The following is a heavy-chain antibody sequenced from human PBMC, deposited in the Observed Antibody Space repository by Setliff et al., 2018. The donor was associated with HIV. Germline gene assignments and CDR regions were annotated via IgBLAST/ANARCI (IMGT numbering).Heavy chain of an antibody. CDR1: GNTLRNNA. D-gene: IGHD1-26*01. CDR2: LSPVLGEP. Sequence: GASVKVSCKASGNTLRNNAIGWVRQAPGQGLEWMGSLSPVLGEPHYAQSFQGRVTISADESTNTAHMELRSLTSEDTAVYFCARGTGSYSYFDSWGLGTLVTVSS. V-gene: IGHV1-69*11. CDR3: ARGTGSYSYFDS. J-gene: IGHJ4*02.